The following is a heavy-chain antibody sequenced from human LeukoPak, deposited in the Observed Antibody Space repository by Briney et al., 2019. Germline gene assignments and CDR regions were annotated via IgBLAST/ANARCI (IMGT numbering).Heavy chain of an antibody. CDR1: GYTFTSYG. CDR2: IIPIFGTA. Sequence: SVKVSCKASGYTFTSYGISWVRQAPGQGLEWMGGIIPIFGTANYAQKFQDRVTITRDRSMSTAYMELSSLRSEDTAMYYCANGPDGYNTYWGQGTLVTVSS. D-gene: IGHD5-24*01. CDR3: ANGPDGYNTY. J-gene: IGHJ4*02. V-gene: IGHV1-69*05.